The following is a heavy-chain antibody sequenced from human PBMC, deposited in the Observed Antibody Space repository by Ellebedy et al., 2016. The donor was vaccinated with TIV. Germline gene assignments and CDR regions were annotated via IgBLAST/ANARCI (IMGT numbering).Heavy chain of an antibody. D-gene: IGHD6-13*01. J-gene: IGHJ1*01. Sequence: ASVKVSCKASGGTFSSYAISWVRQAPGQGLEWMGRIIPILGIANYAQKFQGRVTITANKSTSTAYMELSSLRSEDTAVYYCATVGYSSSWYGGEYFQHWGQGTLVTVSS. CDR3: ATVGYSSSWYGGEYFQH. V-gene: IGHV1-69*04. CDR1: GGTFSSYA. CDR2: IIPILGIA.